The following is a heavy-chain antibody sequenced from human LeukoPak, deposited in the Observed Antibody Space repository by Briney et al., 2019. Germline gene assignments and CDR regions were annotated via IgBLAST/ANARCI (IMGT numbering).Heavy chain of an antibody. CDR2: IYHSGST. CDR3: ARDHGSGWTWAYDY. V-gene: IGHV4-34*01. D-gene: IGHD6-19*01. CDR1: GGSFSGYY. J-gene: IGHJ4*02. Sequence: SETVSLTCAVYGGSFSGYYWSWVRQPPGKGLEWIGEIYHSGSTNYNPPLKSRVTISVDTSKNQFSLKLSSVTAADTAVYYCARDHGSGWTWAYDYWGQGTLVTVSS.